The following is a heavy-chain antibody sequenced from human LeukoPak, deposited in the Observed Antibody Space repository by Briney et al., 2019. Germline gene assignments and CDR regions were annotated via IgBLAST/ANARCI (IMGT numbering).Heavy chain of an antibody. CDR3: ARWLHPNGRGMDV. J-gene: IGHJ6*02. CDR2: INHSGST. Sequence: SETLSLTCAVYGGSFSGYYWSWIRQPPGKGLEWIGEINHSGSTNYNPSLKSRVTISVDTSKNQFSLKLSSVTAADTAVYYCARWLHPNGRGMDVWGQGTTVTVSS. V-gene: IGHV4-34*01. D-gene: IGHD1-26*01. CDR1: GGSFSGYY.